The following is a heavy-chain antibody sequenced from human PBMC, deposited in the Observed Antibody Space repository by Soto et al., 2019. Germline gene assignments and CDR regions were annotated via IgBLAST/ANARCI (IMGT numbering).Heavy chain of an antibody. Sequence: ETLSLTCGVYGGSFSAYSWTWLRESPGKGLEWIGEITHGGSTDYNPALKRRLVMSVDTSKNQFSLRVTSVTAADAAVYFCARARFDSWTHIYFGLDVWGQGTTVTVSS. D-gene: IGHD3-3*01. CDR3: ARARFDSWTHIYFGLDV. J-gene: IGHJ6*02. V-gene: IGHV4-34*01. CDR1: GGSFSAYS. CDR2: ITHGGST.